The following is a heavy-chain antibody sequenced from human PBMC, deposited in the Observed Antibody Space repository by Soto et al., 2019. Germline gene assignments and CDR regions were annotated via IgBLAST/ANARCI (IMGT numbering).Heavy chain of an antibody. V-gene: IGHV3-53*01. D-gene: IGHD1-1*01. Sequence: DVQLVESGGGLMQPGESLRLSCAASGLTVSGKKYVAWVRQAPGKGLEWVSALYDVDGSFYADSVKGRFTTSRDSSKTTVYLQVNGLRPDDTAVYYCATWHEREHAYDVWGQGTTVTVSS. CDR1: GLTVSGKKY. J-gene: IGHJ3*01. CDR2: LYDVDGS. CDR3: ATWHEREHAYDV.